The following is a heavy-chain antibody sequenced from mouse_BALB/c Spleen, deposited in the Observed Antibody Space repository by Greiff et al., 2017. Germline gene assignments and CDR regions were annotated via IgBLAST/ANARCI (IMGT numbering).Heavy chain of an antibody. CDR1: GYTFTSYW. CDR2: IDPYDCET. J-gene: IGHJ3*01. D-gene: IGHD2-4*01. Sequence: VQLQQPGAELVRPGASVKLSCKASGYTFTSYWMNWVKQRPEQGLEWIGRIDPYDCETHYNQKFKDKAILTVDKSSSTAYMKLSSLTSEDSAVYYCAREGAAMITFAYWGQGTLVTVSA. CDR3: AREGAAMITFAY. V-gene: IGHV1-52*01.